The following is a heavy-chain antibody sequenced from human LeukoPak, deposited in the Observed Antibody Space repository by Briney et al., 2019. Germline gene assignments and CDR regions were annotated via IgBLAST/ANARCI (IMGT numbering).Heavy chain of an antibody. CDR1: GFTSSNYW. V-gene: IGHV3-7*01. D-gene: IGHD4-17*01. Sequence: PGGSLRLSCAASGFTSSNYWMSWVRQAPGKGLEWVANIKQDGSEKYYVDSVKGRFTISRDNAKNSLYLQMNSLRAEDTAVFYCARDDTVTTRVGFIDWGQGTLVTVSS. J-gene: IGHJ4*02. CDR3: ARDDTVTTRVGFID. CDR2: IKQDGSEK.